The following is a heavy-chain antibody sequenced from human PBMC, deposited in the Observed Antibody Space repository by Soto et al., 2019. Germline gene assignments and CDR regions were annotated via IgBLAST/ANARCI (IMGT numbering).Heavy chain of an antibody. J-gene: IGHJ4*02. D-gene: IGHD2-15*01. CDR3: ARVSCSGGSCYLGY. V-gene: IGHV1-69*13. Sequence: ASVKVSCKASGGTFSSYAISWVRQAPGQGLEWMGGIIPIFGTANYAQKFQGRVTITADESTSTAYMELSSLRSEDTAVYYCARVSCSGGSCYLGYWGQGTLVTVSS. CDR2: IIPIFGTA. CDR1: GGTFSSYA.